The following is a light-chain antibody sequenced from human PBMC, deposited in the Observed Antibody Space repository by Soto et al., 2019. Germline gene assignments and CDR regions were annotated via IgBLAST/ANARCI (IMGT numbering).Light chain of an antibody. CDR2: SAS. J-gene: IGKJ4*01. V-gene: IGKV3-15*01. CDR3: HQYNNCPPLT. CDR1: QSVSSN. Sequence: DIVMTQSPASLSVSPGERVTLSCRASQSVSSNLAWYQHKPGQAPRLLIYSASTRPTGIPARFSGSGSGTEFTLTISSRQSADVAVYYCHQYNNCPPLTFGGGTKVEI.